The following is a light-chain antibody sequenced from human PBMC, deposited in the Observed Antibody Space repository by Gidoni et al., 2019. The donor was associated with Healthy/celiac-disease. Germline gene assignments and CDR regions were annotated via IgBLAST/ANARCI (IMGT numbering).Light chain of an antibody. Sequence: SYELTQPPSVSVSPGQTVSITSSGDKLGDKYACWYQQKPGQSPVLVIYQDSKRPSGIPERFSGSNSGNTATLTISGTQAMDEADYYCQGWDSSTGVVFGGGTKLTVL. J-gene: IGLJ2*01. CDR2: QDS. CDR3: QGWDSSTGVV. CDR1: KLGDKY. V-gene: IGLV3-1*01.